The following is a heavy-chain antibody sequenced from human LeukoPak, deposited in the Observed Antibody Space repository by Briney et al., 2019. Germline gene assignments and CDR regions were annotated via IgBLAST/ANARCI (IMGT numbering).Heavy chain of an antibody. Sequence: PSETLSLTCTVSGGSISSSSYYWGWIRQPPGKGLEWIGSIYYSGSTYYNPSLKSRVTISVDTSKNQFSLKLSSVTAADTAVYYCARPSVPISAAGTGYDYWGQGTLVTVSS. CDR3: ARPSVPISAAGTGYDY. D-gene: IGHD6-13*01. J-gene: IGHJ4*02. CDR1: GGSISSSSYY. CDR2: IYYSGST. V-gene: IGHV4-39*01.